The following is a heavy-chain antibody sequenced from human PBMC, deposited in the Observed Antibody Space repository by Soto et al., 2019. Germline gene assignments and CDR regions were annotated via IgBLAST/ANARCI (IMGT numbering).Heavy chain of an antibody. Sequence: QVQLQESGPGLVKPSQTLSLTCTVSGGSISSGGYYWSWIRQHPGKGLEWIGYIYYSGSTYYNPSLPRRVTISVDTSNHQFSLKLSSVTAADTAVYYCARDGPKQRNFDYWGQGTLVTVSS. V-gene: IGHV4-31*03. J-gene: IGHJ4*02. CDR2: IYYSGST. CDR1: GGSISSGGYY. CDR3: ARDGPKQRNFDY.